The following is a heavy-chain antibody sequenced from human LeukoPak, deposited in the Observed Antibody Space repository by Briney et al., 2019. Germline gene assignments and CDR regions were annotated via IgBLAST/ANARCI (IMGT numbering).Heavy chain of an antibody. J-gene: IGHJ4*02. D-gene: IGHD5-18*01. CDR2: ISSSGSSI. CDR1: GFTFSSYE. Sequence: GGSLRLSCAASGFTFSSYEMNWVRQAPGKGLEWVSYISSSGSSIYYADSVKGRFTISRDNAKNSLYLQMNSLRAEDTAVYYCARAGGYSFGYEDYFDYWGQGTLVIVSS. CDR3: ARAGGYSFGYEDYFDY. V-gene: IGHV3-48*03.